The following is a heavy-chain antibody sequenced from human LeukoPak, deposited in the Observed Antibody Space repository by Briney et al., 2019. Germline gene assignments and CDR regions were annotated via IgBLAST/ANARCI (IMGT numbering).Heavy chain of an antibody. J-gene: IGHJ4*02. CDR2: ITASGTAM. CDR1: GFTFSSYS. Sequence: GGFLRLSCAASGFTFSSYSMNWVRQAPGKGLEWVSHITASGTAMFYADSVKGRFTISRDNAKNSLYLQMNSLRDEDTAVYYCASSGNYRFDYWGQGTLVTVSS. V-gene: IGHV3-48*02. CDR3: ASSGNYRFDY. D-gene: IGHD1-26*01.